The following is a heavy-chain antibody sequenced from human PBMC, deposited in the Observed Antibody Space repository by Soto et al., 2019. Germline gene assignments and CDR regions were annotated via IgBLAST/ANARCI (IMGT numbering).Heavy chain of an antibody. V-gene: IGHV1-69*13. CDR2: IIPIFGTA. CDR3: ARVTIGTYYFDY. D-gene: IGHD1-1*01. J-gene: IGHJ4*02. CDR1: GGTFSSYA. Sequence: GASVKVSCKASGGTFSSYAISWVRQASGQGLEWMGGIIPIFGTANYAQKFQGRVTITADESTSTAYMELSSLRSEDTAVYYCARVTIGTYYFDYWGQGTLVTVSS.